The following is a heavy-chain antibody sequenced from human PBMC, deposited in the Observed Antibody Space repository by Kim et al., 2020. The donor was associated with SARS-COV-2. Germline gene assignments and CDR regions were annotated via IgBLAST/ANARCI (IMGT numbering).Heavy chain of an antibody. D-gene: IGHD1-26*01. J-gene: IGHJ4*02. Sequence: GGSLRLSCAASGFTFSSNGMHWVRQAPGKGLEWVAVISYDGSKKYYADSVKGRFTISRDNSKNTLFLQMNSLRAEDTAVYYCAKDGRRNSGYFDYWGQG. CDR1: GFTFSSNG. V-gene: IGHV3-30*18. CDR3: AKDGRRNSGYFDY. CDR2: ISYDGSKK.